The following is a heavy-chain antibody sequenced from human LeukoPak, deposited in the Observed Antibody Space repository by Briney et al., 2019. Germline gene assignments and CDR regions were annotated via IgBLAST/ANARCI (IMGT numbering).Heavy chain of an antibody. CDR3: ARQAFKWLTSLWFAP. D-gene: IGHD3-22*01. J-gene: IGHJ5*02. CDR2: IYPGDSDT. CDR1: GYSFTSYW. Sequence: GESLKISCKGSGYSFTSYWIGWVRQMPGKGLEWMGIIYPGDSDTRYSPSFQGQVTISADKSISTAYLQLSSLKASDPAMYSCARQAFKWLTSLWFAPWGQGPLVTVSS. V-gene: IGHV5-51*01.